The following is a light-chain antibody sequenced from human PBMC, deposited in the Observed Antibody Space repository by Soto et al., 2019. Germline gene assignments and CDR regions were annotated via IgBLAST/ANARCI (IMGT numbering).Light chain of an antibody. J-gene: IGKJ5*01. CDR1: QTISRW. CDR3: QQNNSIPIT. V-gene: IGKV1-5*01. CDR2: DAS. Sequence: DIQLNQTPSTLSASVGDEVTITCRASQTISRWLAWYQQKPGRAPKLLIYDASTLESGVPSRFSGSGSGTDFSLTITGLQPEDFATYHCQQNNSIPITFGQGTLLEIK.